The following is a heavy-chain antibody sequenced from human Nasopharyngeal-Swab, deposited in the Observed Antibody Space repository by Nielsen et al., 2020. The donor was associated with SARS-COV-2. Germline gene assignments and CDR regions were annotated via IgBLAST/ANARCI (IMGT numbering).Heavy chain of an antibody. CDR1: GFTFSDHW. J-gene: IGHJ4*02. CDR3: ARVGDCRSTSCYDY. Sequence: GESLKISCVVSGFTFSDHWMNWVRQAPGKGLEWVANIKPDGSEKYYVDSVKGRFTISRDNARNSLFLEMSNLRAEDTAVYYCARVGDCRSTSCYDYWGQGTLVTVSS. CDR2: IKPDGSEK. V-gene: IGHV3-7*01. D-gene: IGHD2-2*01.